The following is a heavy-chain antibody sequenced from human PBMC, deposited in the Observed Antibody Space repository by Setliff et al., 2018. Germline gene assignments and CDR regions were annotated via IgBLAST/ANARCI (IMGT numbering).Heavy chain of an antibody. V-gene: IGHV1-46*01. J-gene: IGHJ3*02. CDR3: ARDVFPYHYEGAFDI. CDR1: GYTSTSHY. D-gene: IGHD3-22*01. Sequence: AASVKVSCKASGYTSTSHYMHWVRQAPGLGLEWMGTINPSSGRTSYAQKFQGRVTMTRDTSTSTVYMDMSSLRSEDTAVYYCARDVFPYHYEGAFDIWGQGTMVTVSS. CDR2: INPSSGRT.